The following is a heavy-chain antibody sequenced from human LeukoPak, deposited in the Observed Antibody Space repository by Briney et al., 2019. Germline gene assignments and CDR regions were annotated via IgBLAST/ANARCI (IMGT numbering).Heavy chain of an antibody. V-gene: IGHV4-59*01. CDR1: GGSISSYY. J-gene: IGHJ5*02. CDR2: IYYSGST. Sequence: KPSETLSLTCTVSGGSISSYYWSWIRQPPGKGLEWIGYIYYSGSTNYNPSLKSRVTISVDTSKNQFSLKLSSVTAADTAVYYCARDLRYSSGWFHWFDPWGQGTLATVSS. D-gene: IGHD6-19*01. CDR3: ARDLRYSSGWFHWFDP.